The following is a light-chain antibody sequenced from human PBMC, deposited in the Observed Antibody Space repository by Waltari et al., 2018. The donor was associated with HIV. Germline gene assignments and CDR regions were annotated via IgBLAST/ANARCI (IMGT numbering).Light chain of an antibody. V-gene: IGLV1-47*01. CDR1: NSKVGSKP. Sequence: QSVLTPPPSASGTLGQRVTISCPGRNSKVGSKPVYWFQQVPGTAPKLLIYRDYQRRSGIPDRFSGAKSGASASLTISGLRSEDEADYYCVAWDDSLSGYVFGTGTKVSVL. J-gene: IGLJ1*01. CDR2: RDY. CDR3: VAWDDSLSGYV.